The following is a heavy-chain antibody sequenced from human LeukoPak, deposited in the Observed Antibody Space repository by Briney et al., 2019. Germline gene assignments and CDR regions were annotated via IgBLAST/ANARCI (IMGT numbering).Heavy chain of an antibody. V-gene: IGHV1-2*02. D-gene: IGHD3-16*01. CDR2: INPDSGGT. J-gene: IGHJ4*02. Sequence: VNVSCKASGYTFTAYFFHWVRHAPGQGLEWMGWINPDSGGTKYAQKFQGRVTMSRDTSISTTYMELSGLSSDDTAVYFCARNGRGTYDYWRQGTVVAVSS. CDR1: GYTFTAYF. CDR3: ARNGRGTYDY.